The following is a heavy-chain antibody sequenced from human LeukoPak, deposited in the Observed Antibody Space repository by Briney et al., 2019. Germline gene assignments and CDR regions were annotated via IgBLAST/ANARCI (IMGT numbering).Heavy chain of an antibody. CDR2: ISGSDGST. CDR3: LKSTVSTGSDT. V-gene: IGHV3-23*01. CDR1: GFTFSSYA. Sequence: GGSLRLSCAASGFTFSSYAMTWVRQAPGEGLEWVSSISGSDGSTYYADSVKGRFTISRDNSKNTLYLQMNSLRAEDTAVYYCLKSTVSTGSDTWGQGTLVTASS. D-gene: IGHD5/OR15-5a*01. J-gene: IGHJ5*02.